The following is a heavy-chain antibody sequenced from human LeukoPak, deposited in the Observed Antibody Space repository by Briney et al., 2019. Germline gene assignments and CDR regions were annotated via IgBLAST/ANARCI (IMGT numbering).Heavy chain of an antibody. V-gene: IGHV3-23*01. CDR3: AKDIYGSGYYYFDY. CDR1: GFSFSDRY. Sequence: GGSLRLSCAAAGFSFSDRYMSWIRQAPGKGLEWVSAISGSGGSTYYADSVKGRFTISRDNSKNTLYLQMNSLRAEDTAVYYCAKDIYGSGYYYFDYWGQGTLVTVSS. CDR2: ISGSGGST. J-gene: IGHJ4*02. D-gene: IGHD3-10*01.